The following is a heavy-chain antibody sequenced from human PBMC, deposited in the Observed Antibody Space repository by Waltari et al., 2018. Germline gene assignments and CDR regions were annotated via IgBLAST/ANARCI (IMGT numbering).Heavy chain of an antibody. V-gene: IGHV4-39*07. CDR2: SYYNGST. J-gene: IGHJ4*02. CDR3: ARLAARGDPGDY. Sequence: QLQLQESGPGLVKPSETLSLTCTVSGGSLSSSSYYWGWPRQPPGKGLEGIGSSYYNGSTDSNQSRKSQATISVDTSKNQFSLKLSSVTAADTAVYYCARLAARGDPGDYWGQGTLVTVSS. CDR1: GGSLSSSSYY. D-gene: IGHD6-6*01.